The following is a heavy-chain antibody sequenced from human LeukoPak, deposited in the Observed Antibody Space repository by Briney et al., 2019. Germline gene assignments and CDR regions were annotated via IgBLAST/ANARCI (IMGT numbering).Heavy chain of an antibody. V-gene: IGHV4-34*01. CDR3: ARGIGSGWYEDY. CDR1: GGSFSGYY. CDR2: INHSGST. J-gene: IGHJ4*02. D-gene: IGHD6-19*01. Sequence: SETLSLTCAVYGGSFSGYYWSWIRQPPGKGLEWIGEINHSGSTNYNPSLKSRVTISVDTSKNQFSLKLSSVTAADTAVYYCARGIGSGWYEDYWGQRTLVTVSS.